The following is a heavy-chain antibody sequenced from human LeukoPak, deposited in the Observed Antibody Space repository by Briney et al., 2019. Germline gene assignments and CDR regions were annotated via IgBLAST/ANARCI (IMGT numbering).Heavy chain of an antibody. D-gene: IGHD2-15*01. J-gene: IGHJ6*03. Sequence: GESLKISCKTSGYNFASHWIGWVRQIPGQGLEWMGIIYPDDSETRYSPSCQGQVTISADKSISTAYLQWSSLKASDTAMYYCTRQPPLYIAGYYYYMDVWGKGTTVTVSS. CDR2: IYPDDSET. CDR1: GYNFASHW. CDR3: TRQPPLYIAGYYYYMDV. V-gene: IGHV5-51*01.